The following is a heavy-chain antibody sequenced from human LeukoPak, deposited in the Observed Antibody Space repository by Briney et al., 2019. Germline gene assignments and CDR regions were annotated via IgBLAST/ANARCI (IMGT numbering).Heavy chain of an antibody. J-gene: IGHJ4*02. V-gene: IGHV3-21*01. D-gene: IGHD6-13*01. CDR3: ATVEHPSTRLPGVAAAGTSYFFDC. CDR2: ISSSGSYI. CDR1: GFSFNRYS. Sequence: GGSLRLSCAASGFSFNRYSLNWVRQAPGQGLEWVSSISSSGSYIYYSDSVKGRFTISRDNAKNSLYLQMNTLRVEDTAIYYCATVEHPSTRLPGVAAAGTSYFFDCWGQGTLVTVSS.